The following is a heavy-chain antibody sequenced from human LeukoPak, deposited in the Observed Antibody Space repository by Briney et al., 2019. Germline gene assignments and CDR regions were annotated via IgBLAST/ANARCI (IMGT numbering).Heavy chain of an antibody. CDR2: IYYSGST. D-gene: IGHD1-26*01. CDR1: GGSISSGDYY. J-gene: IGHJ4*02. Sequence: SQTLSLTCTVSGGSISSGDYYWSWIRQPPGKGLEWIGYIYYSGSTYYNPSLKSRVTISVDTSKNQFSLKLSSVTAADTAVYYCANGRGGSVTYFDYWGQGTLVTVSS. CDR3: ANGRGGSVTYFDY. V-gene: IGHV4-30-4*01.